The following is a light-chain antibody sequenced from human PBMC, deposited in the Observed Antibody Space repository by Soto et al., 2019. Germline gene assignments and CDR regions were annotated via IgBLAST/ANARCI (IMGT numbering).Light chain of an antibody. Sequence: AIQLTQSPSSLSASVGDRVTITCRASQGIRSALAWYQQKPGKAPKLLIFDASTLESGVPSRFSGSGSGTDFTLTISSLQPEDLATYYCQQFNSHVTFGGGTKVEIK. J-gene: IGKJ4*01. CDR3: QQFNSHVT. CDR2: DAS. CDR1: QGIRSA. V-gene: IGKV1-13*02.